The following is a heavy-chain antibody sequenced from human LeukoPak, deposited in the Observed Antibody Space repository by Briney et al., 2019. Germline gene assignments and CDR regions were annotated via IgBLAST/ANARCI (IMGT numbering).Heavy chain of an antibody. CDR2: IYYSGST. CDR1: GGSISSYY. V-gene: IGHV4-59*01. CDR3: AGTRLRFLEWLPHDAFDI. Sequence: SETLSLTCTVSGGSISSYYWSWIRQPPGKGLEWIGYIYYSGSTNYNPSLKSRVTISVDTSKNQFSLKLSSVTAADTAVYYCAGTRLRFLEWLPHDAFDIWGQGTMVTVSS. J-gene: IGHJ3*02. D-gene: IGHD3-3*01.